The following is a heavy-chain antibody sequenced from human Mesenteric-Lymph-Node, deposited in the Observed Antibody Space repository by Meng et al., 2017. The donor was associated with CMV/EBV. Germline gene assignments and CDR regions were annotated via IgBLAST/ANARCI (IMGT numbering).Heavy chain of an antibody. J-gene: IGHJ4*02. CDR1: GFTFSSYW. Sequence: GESLKISCAASGFTFSSYWMHWVRQAPGKGLVWVSRINSDGSSTSYADSVKGRFTISRDNAKNTLYRQMNSLRAEDTAVYYCACRGGDFDYWGQGTLVTVSS. V-gene: IGHV3-74*01. CDR2: INSDGSST. CDR3: ACRGGDFDY. D-gene: IGHD3-10*01.